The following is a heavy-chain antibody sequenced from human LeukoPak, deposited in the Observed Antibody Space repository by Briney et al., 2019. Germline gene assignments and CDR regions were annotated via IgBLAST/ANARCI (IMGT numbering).Heavy chain of an antibody. Sequence: GGSLRLSCAASGFTFDNYGMSWVRQAPGKGLEWVSGINWNGGSTGYADSVKGRFTISRDNAKNTLYLQMNSLRAEDTSVYYCARDRNTGSSYENLFEYWGQGSLVTVSS. CDR2: INWNGGST. D-gene: IGHD1-26*01. CDR1: GFTFDNYG. J-gene: IGHJ4*02. V-gene: IGHV3-20*04. CDR3: ARDRNTGSSYENLFEY.